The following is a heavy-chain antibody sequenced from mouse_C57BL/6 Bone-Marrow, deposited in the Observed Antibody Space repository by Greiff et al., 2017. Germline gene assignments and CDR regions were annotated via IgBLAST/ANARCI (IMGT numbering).Heavy chain of an antibody. CDR2: IDPSDSYT. Sequence: QVQLQQSGAELVMPGASVKLSCKASGYTFTSYWMHWVKQRPGQGLEWIGEIDPSDSYTNYNQKFKGKSTLTVDKSSSTAYMQLSSLTSEDSAVYYCARRGYYYGSSYLSTMVTAYYFDYWGQGTTLTVSS. CDR3: ARRGYYYGSSYLSTMVTAYYFDY. V-gene: IGHV1-69*01. CDR1: GYTFTSYW. J-gene: IGHJ2*01. D-gene: IGHD1-1*01.